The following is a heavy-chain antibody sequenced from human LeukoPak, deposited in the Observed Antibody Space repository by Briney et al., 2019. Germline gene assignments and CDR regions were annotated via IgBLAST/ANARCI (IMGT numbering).Heavy chain of an antibody. CDR3: TTEGVRYSGLVDY. CDR1: GFTFSNAW. Sequence: GGALRLSCAAPGFTFSNAWMSWVRQAPGKGLERVGRIKSKTDGGTTDYAEPVKGRFTISRDDSKNTLHLQMNSLKTEDTAVYYCTTEGVRYSGLVDYWGQGTLVTVSS. J-gene: IGHJ4*02. CDR2: IKSKTDGGTT. V-gene: IGHV3-15*01. D-gene: IGHD1-26*01.